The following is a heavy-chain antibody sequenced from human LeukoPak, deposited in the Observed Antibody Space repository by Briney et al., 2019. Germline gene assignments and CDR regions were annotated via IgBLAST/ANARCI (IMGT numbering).Heavy chain of an antibody. J-gene: IGHJ4*02. CDR2: ISGSGGST. V-gene: IGHV3-23*01. D-gene: IGHD6-13*01. CDR3: ARGWYSSSWPFDY. Sequence: GGSLRLSCAASGFTFSDYYMSWIRQAPGKGLEWVSAISGSGGSTYYADSVKGRFTISRDNSKNTLYLQMNSLRAEDTAVYYCARGWYSSSWPFDYWGQGTLVTVSS. CDR1: GFTFSDYY.